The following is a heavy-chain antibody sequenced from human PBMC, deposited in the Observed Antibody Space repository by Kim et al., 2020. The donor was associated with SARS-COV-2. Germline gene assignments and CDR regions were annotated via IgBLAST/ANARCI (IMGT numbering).Heavy chain of an antibody. CDR2: IWYDGSNK. CDR1: GFTFSSYG. V-gene: IGHV3-33*01. CDR3: ARDYGDYNSGSGY. Sequence: GGSLRLSCVASGFTFSSYGMPWVRQAPGKGLEWVAVIWYDGSNKYHVDSVKGRFIISRDNSKNTLYLQMNSLRAEDTAVYYCARDYGDYNSGSGYWGQGT. J-gene: IGHJ4*02. D-gene: IGHD4-17*01.